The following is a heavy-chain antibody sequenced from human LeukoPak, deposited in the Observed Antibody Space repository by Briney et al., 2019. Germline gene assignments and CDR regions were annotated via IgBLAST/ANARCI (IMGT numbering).Heavy chain of an antibody. CDR1: AYSISSGYY. CDR2: VYYSGTT. CDR3: ARDGPEGIMVVAPTHYFHY. Sequence: SETLSLTCTVSAYSISSGYYWGWIRQPPGKGLEWIGTVYYSGTTYYSPSLQSRVTMSVHTSKNQFSLKLRSVTAADTAVYYCARDGPEGIMVVAPTHYFHYWGQGTLVTVSS. J-gene: IGHJ4*02. D-gene: IGHD2-15*01. V-gene: IGHV4-38-2*02.